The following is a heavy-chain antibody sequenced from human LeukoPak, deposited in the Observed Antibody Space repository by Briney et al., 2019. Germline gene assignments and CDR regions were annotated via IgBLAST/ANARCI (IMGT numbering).Heavy chain of an antibody. CDR3: AKVTVVPAATPAEYFQH. D-gene: IGHD2-2*01. J-gene: IGHJ1*01. V-gene: IGHV3-23*01. CDR1: GFTFSSYA. CDR2: ISGSGGST. Sequence: GGSLRLSCAASGFTFSSYAMSWVRQAPGKGLEWVSAISGSGGSTYYADSVKGRFTISRDNSKNTLYLQMNSLRAEDTAVYYCAKVTVVPAATPAEYFQHWGQGTLVTVSS.